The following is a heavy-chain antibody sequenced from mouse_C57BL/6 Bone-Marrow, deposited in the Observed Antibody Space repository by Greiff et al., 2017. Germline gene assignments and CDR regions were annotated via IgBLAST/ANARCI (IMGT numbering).Heavy chain of an antibody. CDR3: ARWPWYFPAY. CDR2: IYPGDGDT. Sequence: VQLQQSGPELVKPGASVKISCKASGYAFSSSWMNWVKQRPGKGLEWIGRIYPGDGDTNYNGKFKGKATLTADKSSSTAYMQLSSLTSEDSAVYFCARWPWYFPAYWGQGTLVTVS. J-gene: IGHJ3*01. D-gene: IGHD2-1*01. CDR1: GYAFSSSW. V-gene: IGHV1-82*01.